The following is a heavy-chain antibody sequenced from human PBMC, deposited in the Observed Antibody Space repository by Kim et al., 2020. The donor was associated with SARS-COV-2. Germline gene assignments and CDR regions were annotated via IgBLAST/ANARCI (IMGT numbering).Heavy chain of an antibody. CDR2: IIPIFGTA. D-gene: IGHD3-10*01. CDR1: GGTFSSYA. J-gene: IGHJ5*02. Sequence: SVKVSRKASGGTFSSYAIIWVRQAPVQGLEWLGGIIPIFGTANYAQKFQGRVTSTADEPTSTTYMELSSLRSEDTAVCYCARSTMVRGVIIPRLRWFDPGGQGTRVTVCS. V-gene: IGHV1-69*13. CDR3: ARSTMVRGVIIPRLRWFDP.